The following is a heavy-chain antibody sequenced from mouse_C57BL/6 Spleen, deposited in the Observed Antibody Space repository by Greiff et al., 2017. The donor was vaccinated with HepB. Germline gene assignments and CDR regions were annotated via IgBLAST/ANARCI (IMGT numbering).Heavy chain of an antibody. V-gene: IGHV1-7*01. CDR2: INPSSGYT. J-gene: IGHJ2*01. Sequence: VKVVESGAELAKPGASVKLSCKASGYTFTSYWMHWVKQRPGQGLEWIGYINPSSGYTKYNQKFKDKATLTADKSSSTAYLQLSSLTYEDSAVYYCAREGDSSGYVNYFDYWGQGTTLTVSS. CDR1: GYTFTSYW. D-gene: IGHD3-2*02. CDR3: AREGDSSGYVNYFDY.